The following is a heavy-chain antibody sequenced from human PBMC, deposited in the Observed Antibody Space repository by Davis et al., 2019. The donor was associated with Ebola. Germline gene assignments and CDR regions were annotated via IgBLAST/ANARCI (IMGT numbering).Heavy chain of an antibody. CDR3: ARDMSGDYGMDV. J-gene: IGHJ6*02. CDR2: IKQDGSEK. Sequence: GESLKISCAASGFTFSTYWMSWVRQAPGKGLEWVANIKQDGSEKYYVESVKGRFTISRDNAKNTLYLQMNSLRVEDTAVYYCARDMSGDYGMDVWGQGTTVTVSS. V-gene: IGHV3-7*03. D-gene: IGHD1-26*01. CDR1: GFTFSTYW.